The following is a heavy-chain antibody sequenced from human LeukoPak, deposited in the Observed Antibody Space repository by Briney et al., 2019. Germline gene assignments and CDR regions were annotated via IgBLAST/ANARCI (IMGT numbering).Heavy chain of an antibody. V-gene: IGHV4-61*02. CDR3: ARSGYNYDILTGYYQLYYFDY. J-gene: IGHJ4*02. D-gene: IGHD3-9*01. CDR1: GGSISSGSYY. Sequence: PSETLSLTCTVSGGSISSGSYYWSWIRQPAGKGLEWIGRIYTSGSTNYNPSLKSRVTISVDTYKTQFSLTMSSVTAADTAVYYCARSGYNYDILTGYYQLYYFDYWGQGTLVTVSS. CDR2: IYTSGST.